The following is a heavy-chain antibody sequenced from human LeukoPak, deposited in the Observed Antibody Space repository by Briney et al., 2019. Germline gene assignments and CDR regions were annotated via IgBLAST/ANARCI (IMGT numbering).Heavy chain of an antibody. D-gene: IGHD4-17*01. CDR1: GYTFTSYD. J-gene: IGHJ4*02. V-gene: IGHV1-8*01. Sequence: AASVKVSCKASGYTFTSYDINWVRQATGQGLEWMGWMSPKSGSTGYAQKFQGRVSMTRDTSISTAYMELSSLRPEDTAVYYCARVIPNGDPFDFWGQGTLVTVSS. CDR2: MSPKSGST. CDR3: ARVIPNGDPFDF.